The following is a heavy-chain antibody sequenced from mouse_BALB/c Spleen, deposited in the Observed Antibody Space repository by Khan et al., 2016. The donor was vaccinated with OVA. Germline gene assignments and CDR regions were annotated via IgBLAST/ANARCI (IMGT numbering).Heavy chain of an antibody. Sequence: QVQLQQSGPGLVAPSQSLSITCTVSGFSLSRYIINWVRQPPGKGLEWLGMIWGGGGTDYNSTLKSRLSISKDNSKSQVFLKMNSLQTDDTAMYYCARGYYLYGGYYAMDYWGQGTSVTVSS. CDR3: ARGYYLYGGYYAMDY. CDR2: IWGGGGT. CDR1: GFSLSRYI. V-gene: IGHV2-6-4*01. J-gene: IGHJ4*01. D-gene: IGHD1-1*01.